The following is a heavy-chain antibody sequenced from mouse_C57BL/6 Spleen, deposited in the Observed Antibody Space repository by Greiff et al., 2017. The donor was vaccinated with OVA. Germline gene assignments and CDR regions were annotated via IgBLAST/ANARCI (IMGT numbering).Heavy chain of an antibody. CDR1: GYTFTSYW. D-gene: IGHD2-4*01. CDR2: IDPSDSYT. CDR3: ARSRLRDWYFDV. V-gene: IGHV1-59*01. J-gene: IGHJ1*03. Sequence: QVQLQQPGAELVRPGTSVKLSCKASGYTFTSYWMHWVKQRPGQGLEWIGVIDPSDSYTNYNQKFKGKATLTVDTSSSTAYMQLSSLTSEDSAVYYCARSRLRDWYFDVWGTGTTVTVSS.